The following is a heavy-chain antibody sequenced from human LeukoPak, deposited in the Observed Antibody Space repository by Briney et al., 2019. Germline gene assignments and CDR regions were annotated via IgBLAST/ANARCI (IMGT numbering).Heavy chain of an antibody. V-gene: IGHV4-59*01. J-gene: IGHJ3*02. CDR2: IYYSGST. CDR1: GGSISSYY. D-gene: IGHD7-27*01. Sequence: KPSGTPSLTCALPGGSISSYYWSSVPQPPRKGLGWIGYIYYSGSTNYNPSLKSRVTISVDTSKNQFSLKLSSVTAADTAVYYCAGRSGDDAFDIWGQGTMVTVSS. CDR3: AGRSGDDAFDI.